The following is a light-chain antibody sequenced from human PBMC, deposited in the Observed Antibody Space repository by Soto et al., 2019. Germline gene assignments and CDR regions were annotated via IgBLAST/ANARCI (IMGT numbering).Light chain of an antibody. CDR1: QTIGAY. J-gene: IGKJ3*01. CDR2: DAS. Sequence: VLTQSPATLSLSPGEKATLSCRASQTIGAYLAWYQHKPGQAPRLLIFDASHRASGVPPRFSGSGSGTDFTLTISSLEPEDFATYYCQQSYSTPFTFGPGTKVDIK. CDR3: QQSYSTPFT. V-gene: IGKV3-11*01.